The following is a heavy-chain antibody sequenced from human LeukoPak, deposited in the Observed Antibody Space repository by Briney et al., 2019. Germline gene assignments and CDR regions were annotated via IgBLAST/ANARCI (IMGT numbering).Heavy chain of an antibody. V-gene: IGHV4-61*08. CDR1: GGSVSSGVYY. Sequence: SETLSLTCTVSGGSVSSGVYYWSWIRQPPGKGLEYIGYIYYSGSTNYNPSLKCRVTISVDTSKNQFSLKLSSVTAADTAVYYCARVEWFGELSPFDIWGQGTMVTVSS. CDR2: IYYSGST. D-gene: IGHD3-10*01. J-gene: IGHJ3*02. CDR3: ARVEWFGELSPFDI.